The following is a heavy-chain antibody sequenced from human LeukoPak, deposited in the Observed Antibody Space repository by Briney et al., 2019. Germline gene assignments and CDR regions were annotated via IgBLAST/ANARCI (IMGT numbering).Heavy chain of an antibody. J-gene: IGHJ4*02. CDR1: GGTFSSYA. V-gene: IGHV1-69*13. D-gene: IGHD5-18*01. CDR2: IIPIFGTA. CDR3: AGRRDSYGYFDY. Sequence: GASVKVSCKASGGTFSSYAISWVRQAPGQGLEWMGGIIPIFGTANYAQKFQGRVTITADESTSTAYMELSSLRSEDTAVYYCAGRRDSYGYFDYWGQGTLVTVSS.